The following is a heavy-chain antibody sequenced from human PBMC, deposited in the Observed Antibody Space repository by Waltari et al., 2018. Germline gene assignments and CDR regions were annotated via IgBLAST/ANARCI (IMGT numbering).Heavy chain of an antibody. V-gene: IGHV3-21*01. D-gene: IGHD1-26*01. CDR3: ARANGVIVGATGDFDY. J-gene: IGHJ4*01. CDR2: ISSSGDSL. Sequence: EVQLVESRGGLVKPGGSLRLSCAASGFRFSRYFLHWVRQAPGKGLEWGSSISSSGDSLYYGDSVRGRVTISRDNAKNSVSLHMNSLRAEDTAVYYCARANGVIVGATGDFDYWGHGTLVTVSS. CDR1: GFRFSRYF.